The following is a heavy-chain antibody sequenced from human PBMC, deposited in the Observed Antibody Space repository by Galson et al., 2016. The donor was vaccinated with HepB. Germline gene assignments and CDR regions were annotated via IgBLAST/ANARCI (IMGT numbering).Heavy chain of an antibody. J-gene: IGHJ4*02. V-gene: IGHV3-30*18. D-gene: IGHD2-21*01. CDR2: ISSDGSEE. CDR3: VKDGVVLH. Sequence: SLRLSCAASGFTLSGFGVHWVRQTPGQGLEWVALISSDGSEEFYADSVRGRFTISRDNSKNTLNLQMNSLRPDDAAVYYCVKDGVVLHWGQGTPVTVSS. CDR1: GFTLSGFG.